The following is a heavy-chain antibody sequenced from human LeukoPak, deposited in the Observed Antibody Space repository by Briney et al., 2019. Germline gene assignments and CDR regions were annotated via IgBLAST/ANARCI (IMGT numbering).Heavy chain of an antibody. CDR1: GFTFSSYE. V-gene: IGHV3-48*03. CDR2: ISSSGSTI. Sequence: GGSLRLSCAASGFTFSSYEMNWVRQAPGKGLEWVSYISSSGSTIYYADSVKGRFTISRDNAKNSLYLQMNSLRAEDMAVYYCARDWAAAPVYWGQGTLVTVSS. D-gene: IGHD6-13*01. J-gene: IGHJ4*02. CDR3: ARDWAAAPVY.